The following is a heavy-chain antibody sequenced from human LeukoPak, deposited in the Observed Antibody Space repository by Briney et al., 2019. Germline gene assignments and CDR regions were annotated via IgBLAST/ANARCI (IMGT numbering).Heavy chain of an antibody. CDR2: IKQDGSEK. J-gene: IGHJ3*02. D-gene: IGHD3-10*01. Sequence: GGSLRLSCVASGFSFSDYWMSWVRQAPGKGLEWVANIKQDGSEKYYVDSVKGRFTVSRDNAKNSLYLQMNSLRAEDTAVFYCARGGMVRRVMGAFDIWGQGTLVTVSS. CDR3: ARGGMVRRVMGAFDI. V-gene: IGHV3-7*01. CDR1: GFSFSDYW.